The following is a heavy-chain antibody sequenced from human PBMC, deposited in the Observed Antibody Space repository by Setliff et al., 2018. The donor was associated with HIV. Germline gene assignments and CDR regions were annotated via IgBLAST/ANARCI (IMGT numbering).Heavy chain of an antibody. J-gene: IGHJ5*01. CDR3: VKGKNWFDF. V-gene: IGHV3-23*01. Sequence: GVLRLSCAASGFPFSNYAMSWVRQAPGKGLEWVSAISSGGGTYYADFVKGRFTISRDNSKNTLYLQMNSLRADDTAVYYCVKGKNWFDFWGQGTLVTVSS. CDR2: ISSGGGT. CDR1: GFPFSNYA.